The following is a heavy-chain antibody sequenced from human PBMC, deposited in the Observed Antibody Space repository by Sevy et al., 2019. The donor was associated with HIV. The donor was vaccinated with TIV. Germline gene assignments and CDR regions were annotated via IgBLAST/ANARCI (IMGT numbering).Heavy chain of an antibody. CDR3: AREGPWSNYSDY. J-gene: IGHJ4*02. Sequence: SETLSLTCTVSGGSISSGGYYWSWIRQHPGKGLEWIGYIYYSGSTYYNPSLKSRVTISVDTSKNQFSLKLSSVTAADTAVYYCAREGPWSNYSDYWDQGTLVTVSS. D-gene: IGHD3-3*01. CDR2: IYYSGST. V-gene: IGHV4-31*03. CDR1: GGSISSGGYY.